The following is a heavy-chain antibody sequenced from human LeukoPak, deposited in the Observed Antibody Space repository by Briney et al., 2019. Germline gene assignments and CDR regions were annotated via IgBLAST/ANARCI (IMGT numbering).Heavy chain of an antibody. D-gene: IGHD2-15*01. Sequence: PSETLSLTCTVSGGSISSSSYYWGWIRQPPGKGLEWIGSIYYSGGTYYNPSLKSRVTISVDTSKNQFSLKLSSVTAADTAVYYCARSSDIGDNWGQGTLVTVSS. J-gene: IGHJ4*02. CDR3: ARSSDIGDN. V-gene: IGHV4-39*01. CDR1: GGSISSSSYY. CDR2: IYYSGGT.